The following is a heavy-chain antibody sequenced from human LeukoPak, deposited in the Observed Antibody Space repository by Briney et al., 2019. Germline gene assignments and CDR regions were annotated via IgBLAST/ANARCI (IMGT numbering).Heavy chain of an antibody. CDR3: TRVGSSGSVDY. CDR2: ISSRTSDT. Sequence: PGGSLRLSCTASGFTFSDYAMSWVRQAPGKGLEWVSYISSRTSDTNYVDSVKGRFTISRDNARNSLYLQMNSLTAEDTAVYYCTRVGSSGSVDYWGQGTLVTVSS. J-gene: IGHJ4*02. V-gene: IGHV3-11*06. D-gene: IGHD1-1*01. CDR1: GFTFSDYA.